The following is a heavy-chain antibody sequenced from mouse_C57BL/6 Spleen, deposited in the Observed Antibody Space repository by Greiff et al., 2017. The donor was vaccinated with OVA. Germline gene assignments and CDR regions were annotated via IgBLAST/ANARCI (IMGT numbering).Heavy chain of an antibody. CDR1: GYEFSSYW. D-gene: IGHD2-1*01. V-gene: IGHV1-80*01. Sequence: QVQLQQSGAELVKPGASVKISCKASGYEFSSYWMNWVKQRPGKGLEWIGQIYPGDGDTNYNGKFKGKATLTADKSSSTAYMQRSSLTSEDSAVYFCARGDGNYWYFDVWGTGTTVTVSS. J-gene: IGHJ1*03. CDR2: IYPGDGDT. CDR3: ARGDGNYWYFDV.